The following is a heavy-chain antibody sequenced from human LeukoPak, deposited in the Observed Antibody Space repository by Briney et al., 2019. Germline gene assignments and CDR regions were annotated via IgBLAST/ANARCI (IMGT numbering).Heavy chain of an antibody. Sequence: GGSLRLSCAASGFTFSSYSMNWVRQAPGKGLEWVSYISSSSSTIYYADSVKGRFTISRDNAKNSLYLQMNSLRAEGTALYYCARDGDTVLTRGYYYYMDVWGKGTTVTVSS. V-gene: IGHV3-48*01. CDR1: GFTFSSYS. D-gene: IGHD4-23*01. CDR3: ARDGDTVLTRGYYYYMDV. CDR2: ISSSSSTI. J-gene: IGHJ6*03.